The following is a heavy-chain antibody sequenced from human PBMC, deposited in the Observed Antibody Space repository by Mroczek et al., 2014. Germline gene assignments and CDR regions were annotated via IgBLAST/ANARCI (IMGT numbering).Heavy chain of an antibody. Sequence: QVQLQQSGPGLVKPSQTLSLTCTVSGGSISSGDYYWSWIRQPPGKGLEWIGYIYYSGSTYYNPSLKSRVTISVDTSKNQFSLKLSSVTAADTAVYYCARVSPDCSGGSCYSGDYWGQGTLVTVSS. J-gene: IGHJ4*02. CDR1: GGSISSGDYY. CDR2: IYYSGST. V-gene: IGHV4-30-4*01. D-gene: IGHD2-15*01. CDR3: ARVSPDCSGGSCYSGDY.